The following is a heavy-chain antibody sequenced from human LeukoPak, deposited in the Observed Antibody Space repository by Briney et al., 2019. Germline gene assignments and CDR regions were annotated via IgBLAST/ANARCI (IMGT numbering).Heavy chain of an antibody. CDR2: IYPGDSDT. J-gene: IGHJ4*02. D-gene: IGHD5-12*01. Sequence: GESLKISCKGSGYSFTSYWIGWGRQMPGKGLEWMGIIYPGDSDTTTSPSFQGQVTISADKSISTAYLQWSSLKASDTAMYYCARGRGYSGYDGAYWGQGTLVTVSS. CDR3: ARGRGYSGYDGAY. CDR1: GYSFTSYW. V-gene: IGHV5-51*01.